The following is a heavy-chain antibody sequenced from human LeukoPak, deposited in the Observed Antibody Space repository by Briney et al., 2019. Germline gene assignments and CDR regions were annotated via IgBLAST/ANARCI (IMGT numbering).Heavy chain of an antibody. CDR2: MNPNSGNT. CDR3: ARFRYQLTPLNWFDP. J-gene: IGHJ5*02. Sequence: GASVKVSCKASGYTFTSYDINWVRQATGQGLEWMGWMNPNSGNTGYAQKFQGGVTMTRNTSICTAYMELSSLRSEDTAVYYCARFRYQLTPLNWFDPWGQGTLVTVSS. V-gene: IGHV1-8*01. CDR1: GYTFTSYD. D-gene: IGHD2-2*01.